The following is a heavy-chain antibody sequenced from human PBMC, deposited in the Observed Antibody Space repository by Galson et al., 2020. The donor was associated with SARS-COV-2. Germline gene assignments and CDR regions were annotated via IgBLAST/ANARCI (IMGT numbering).Heavy chain of an antibody. CDR3: ARAVGSRWGSSDAFDI. Sequence: GGSLGLSCAASGFTFSSYDMHWVRQATGNGLEWVSAIGTAGDTYYPGSVKGRFTISRENAKNSLYLQMNSLRAGDTAVYYCARAVGSRWGSSDAFDIWGQGTMVTVSS. CDR2: IGTAGDT. V-gene: IGHV3-13*04. CDR1: GFTFSSYD. J-gene: IGHJ3*02. D-gene: IGHD3-16*01.